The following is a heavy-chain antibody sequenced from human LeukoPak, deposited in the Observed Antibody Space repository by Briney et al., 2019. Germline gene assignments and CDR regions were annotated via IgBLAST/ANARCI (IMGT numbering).Heavy chain of an antibody. J-gene: IGHJ6*03. V-gene: IGHV7-4-1*02. Sequence: GASVKVSCKASGYTFTSYGISWVRQAPGQGLEWMGWINTNTGNPTYAQGFTGRFVFSLDTSVSTAYLQISSLKAEDTAVYYCARERAYYDFWSGYYTDYYYYYMDVWGKGTTVTVSS. CDR2: INTNTGNP. CDR1: GYTFTSYG. CDR3: ARERAYYDFWSGYYTDYYYYYMDV. D-gene: IGHD3-3*01.